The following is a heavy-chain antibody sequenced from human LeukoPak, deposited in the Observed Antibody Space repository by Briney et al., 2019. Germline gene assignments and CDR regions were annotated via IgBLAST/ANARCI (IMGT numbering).Heavy chain of an antibody. Sequence: PGGSLRLSCAASGFTFRDYSMNWVRQAPGRGLEWVSSISSSTSSIYYADSVKRRFTISRHNAKHSLYLQMNSLRTEDTAVYYRARDASISTGYSNFDYWGQGTLVTVSS. D-gene: IGHD3-9*01. CDR1: GFTFRDYS. V-gene: IGHV3-21*01. CDR3: ARDASISTGYSNFDY. J-gene: IGHJ4*02. CDR2: ISSSTSSI.